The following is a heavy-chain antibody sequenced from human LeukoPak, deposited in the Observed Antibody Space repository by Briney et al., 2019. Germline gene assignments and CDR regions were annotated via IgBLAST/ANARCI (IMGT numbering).Heavy chain of an antibody. CDR3: PKPLLTPGN. D-gene: IGHD4-23*01. J-gene: IGHJ4*02. V-gene: IGHV3-23*01. CDR1: GFTFSSSA. Sequence: GGSLRLSCTASGFTFSSSAMSWVRQAPGKGLEWVSDISGSAGSTYYADSVRGRFTISRDNSRNALYLQLNRLRVDDTAFYYCPKPLLTPGNWGPGTLVTVSS. CDR2: ISGSAGST.